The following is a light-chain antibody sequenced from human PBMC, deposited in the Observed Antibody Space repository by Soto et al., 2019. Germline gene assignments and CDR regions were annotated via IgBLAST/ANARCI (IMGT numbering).Light chain of an antibody. CDR2: EVS. CDR1: SIDVGAYDY. CDR3: SSYTSSGTRV. V-gene: IGLV2-14*03. J-gene: IGLJ1*01. Sequence: QSVLTQPASVSGSPGQSITISCTGTSIDVGAYDYVSWYQQHPDKAPKLMIYEVSNRPSGVSNRFSGSKSVNTATLTISGLQAEDEADYCSSYTSSGTRVFGTGTKVTVL.